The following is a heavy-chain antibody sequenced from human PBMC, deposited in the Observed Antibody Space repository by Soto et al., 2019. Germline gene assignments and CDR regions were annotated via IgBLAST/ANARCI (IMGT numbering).Heavy chain of an antibody. D-gene: IGHD3-3*01. CDR3: ARGGYDFWSGYYYYYGMDV. CDR1: GGSISSGDYY. V-gene: IGHV4-30-4*01. CDR2: IYYSGST. J-gene: IGHJ6*02. Sequence: SETLSLTCTVSGGSISSGDYYWSWIRQPPGKGLEWIGYIYYSGSTYYNPSLKSRVTISVDTSKNQFSLQLSSVTAADTAVYYCARGGYDFWSGYYYYYGMDVWGQGTTVTVSS.